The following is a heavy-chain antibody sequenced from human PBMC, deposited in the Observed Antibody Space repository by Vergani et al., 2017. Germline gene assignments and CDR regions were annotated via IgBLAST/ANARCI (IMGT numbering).Heavy chain of an antibody. J-gene: IGHJ6*02. CDR2: IYHSGST. Sequence: QVQLQQWGAGLLKPSETLSLTCAVYGGSFSGYYWGWIRQPPGKGLEWIGSIYHSGSTYYNPSLKSRVTISVDTSKNQFSLKLSSVTAADTAVYYCASSVQLERHEKYYYYYYGMDVWGQGTTVTVSS. CDR1: GGSFSGYY. V-gene: IGHV4-34*01. CDR3: ASSVQLERHEKYYYYYYGMDV. D-gene: IGHD1-1*01.